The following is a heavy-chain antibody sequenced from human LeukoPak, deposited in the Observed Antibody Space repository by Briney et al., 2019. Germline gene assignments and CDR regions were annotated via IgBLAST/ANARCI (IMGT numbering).Heavy chain of an antibody. D-gene: IGHD3-10*01. Sequence: SETLSLTCTVSGSSIGTYSWSWIRQPPGKGLEWIGYIYSTGSTQYNPSLKSRATMSLDTTKNQYSLRLSSVTDADTAVYYCARDQYYGFSLFDPWGQGTLVTVS. CDR2: IYSTGST. V-gene: IGHV4-59*12. CDR3: ARDQYYGFSLFDP. J-gene: IGHJ5*02. CDR1: GSSIGTYS.